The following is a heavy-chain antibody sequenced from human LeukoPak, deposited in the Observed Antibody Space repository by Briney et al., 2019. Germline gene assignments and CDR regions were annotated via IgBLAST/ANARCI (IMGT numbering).Heavy chain of an antibody. CDR3: AREEEQQLAYYYYGMDV. CDR1: GGTLSSYA. J-gene: IGHJ6*02. CDR2: IIPIFGTA. D-gene: IGHD6-13*01. V-gene: IGHV1-69*13. Sequence: LVKVSCKASGGTLSSYAISWVRQAPGQGLEWMGGIIPIFGTANYAQKFQGRVTITADESTSTAYMELSSLRSEDTAVYYCAREEEQQLAYYYYGMDVWGQGTTVTVSS.